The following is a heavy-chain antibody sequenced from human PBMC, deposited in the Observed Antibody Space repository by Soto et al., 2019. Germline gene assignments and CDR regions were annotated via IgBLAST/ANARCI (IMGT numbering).Heavy chain of an antibody. CDR1: GFTFINYA. Sequence: EVQLLESGGGLVEPGGSLRLSCEGSGFTFINYAMNWVRQAPGKGLEWVSAVSGGGDAAFYADSVKGRFTISRDKSKNTVTLQISSLGVDATAVYYCVKKMLGTTTLPIYWDFELWGRGNRVTGSS. V-gene: IGHV3-23*01. CDR2: VSGGGDAA. J-gene: IGHJ2*01. CDR3: VKKMLGTTTLPIYWDFEL. D-gene: IGHD7-27*01.